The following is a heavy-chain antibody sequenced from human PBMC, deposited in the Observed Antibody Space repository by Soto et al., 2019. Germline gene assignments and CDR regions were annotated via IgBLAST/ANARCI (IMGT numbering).Heavy chain of an antibody. Sequence: EVQLLESGGGLVQPGGSLRLSCAASGFTFSSYAMSWVRQAPGKGLEWVSGIRGSGGSTYYADSVKGRFTISRDNSKNTLYLQMSSLRAEDTAVYYCAKATVEVVVRLFDYWGQGTLVTVSS. CDR3: AKATVEVVVRLFDY. CDR2: IRGSGGST. V-gene: IGHV3-23*01. J-gene: IGHJ4*02. CDR1: GFTFSSYA. D-gene: IGHD3-22*01.